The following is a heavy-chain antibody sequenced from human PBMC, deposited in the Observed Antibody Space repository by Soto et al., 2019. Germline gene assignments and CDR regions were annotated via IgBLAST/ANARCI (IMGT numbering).Heavy chain of an antibody. D-gene: IGHD1-1*01. J-gene: IGHJ5*02. CDR2: FYWDDDK. CDR1: GFSLTTNGVG. V-gene: IGHV2-5*02. CDR3: ACRKGAATGTGNWFDP. Sequence: QITLKESGPTLVKPTETLTLTCTFSGFSLTTNGVGVGWIRQPPGKPLEWLGLFYWDDDKRYSPSLQNRLTISKDTSKNQVVLTLANMAPEDTGTYYCACRKGAATGTGNWFDPWGQGTPVTVSS.